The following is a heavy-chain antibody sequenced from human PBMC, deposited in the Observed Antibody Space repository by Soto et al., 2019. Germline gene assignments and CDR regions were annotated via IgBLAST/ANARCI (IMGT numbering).Heavy chain of an antibody. Sequence: SGPTLVNPTGTLTLTCTFSGFSLSTIGMRVSWIRQAPGKALEWLARIDWDEDRFYSTSLKTRLTISKDTSKNQVVLTMTKMDPVDTATYYCARMRSDYNTSGLDHWGQGIRFTVSP. CDR2: IDWDEDR. J-gene: IGHJ4*02. CDR3: ARMRSDYNTSGLDH. CDR1: GFSLSTIGMR. V-gene: IGHV2-70*04. D-gene: IGHD3-22*01.